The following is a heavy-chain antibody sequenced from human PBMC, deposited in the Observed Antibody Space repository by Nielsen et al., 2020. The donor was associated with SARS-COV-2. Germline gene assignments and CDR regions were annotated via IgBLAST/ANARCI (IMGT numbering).Heavy chain of an antibody. J-gene: IGHJ6*02. CDR1: GLTFSNYD. CDR3: ARDGGGLWEPNGYGMDV. Sequence: GGSLRLSCAASGLTFSNYDMNWVRQAPGKRLEWVSYISSSSYTIYYADSVKGRFTISRDNARNSLYLQMNSLRAEDTAVYYCARDGGGLWEPNGYGMDVWGQGTTVTVFS. D-gene: IGHD1-26*01. V-gene: IGHV3-48*01. CDR2: ISSSSYTI.